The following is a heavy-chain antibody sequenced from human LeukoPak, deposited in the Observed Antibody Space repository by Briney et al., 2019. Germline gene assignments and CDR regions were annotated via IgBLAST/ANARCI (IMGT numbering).Heavy chain of an antibody. D-gene: IGHD6-13*01. CDR2: ISTDGSHK. CDR1: GFTFSDYG. Sequence: PGGSLRLSCAASGFTFSDYGMQWVRQAPGQGLEWVALISTDGSHKDYADSVKGRFTLSRDNSKNTLYLQMNSLRVEDTAVYYCAKDGTSSWFVEATWGQGTLVTVSS. J-gene: IGHJ5*02. V-gene: IGHV3-30*18. CDR3: AKDGTSSWFVEAT.